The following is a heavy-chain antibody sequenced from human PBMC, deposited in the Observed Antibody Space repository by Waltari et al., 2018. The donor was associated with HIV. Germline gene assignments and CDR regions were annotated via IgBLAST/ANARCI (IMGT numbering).Heavy chain of an antibody. CDR1: GFTISSNY. D-gene: IGHD1-26*01. Sequence: EVQLVASGGGLIEPGGSLRVSCAASGFTISSNYMSWVRQAPGKGLGGVSVIYIGGSRYYADSVKGRFIISRDNSKNTVSLHMNSLRAEDTAVYYCARDPRSSGYYGMDVWGQGIKVTVSS. V-gene: IGHV3-53*01. CDR3: ARDPRSSGYYGMDV. CDR2: IYIGGSR. J-gene: IGHJ6*02.